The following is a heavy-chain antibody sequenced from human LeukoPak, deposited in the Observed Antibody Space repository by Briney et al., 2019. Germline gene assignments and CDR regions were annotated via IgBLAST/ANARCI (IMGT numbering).Heavy chain of an antibody. Sequence: PSETLSLTCTVSGGSISSYYWSWIRQPAGKGLEWIGRIYTSGSTNYNPSLKSRVTISVDTSKNQFSLKLSSVTAADTAVYYCARGRRGILTGYYSYYYGMDVWGQGTTVTVSS. D-gene: IGHD3-9*01. CDR1: GGSISSYY. V-gene: IGHV4-4*07. J-gene: IGHJ6*02. CDR2: IYTSGST. CDR3: ARGRRGILTGYYSYYYGMDV.